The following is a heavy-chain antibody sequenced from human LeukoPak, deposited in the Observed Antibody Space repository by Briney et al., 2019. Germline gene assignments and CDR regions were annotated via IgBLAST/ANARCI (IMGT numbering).Heavy chain of an antibody. Sequence: PGGSLRLSCAASGYTFSNYWMLWVRQAPGKGLVWVSRIDTDGRTTNYADSVKGRFTIYRDNVQNTLYLQMNSLTAEDTAVYYCARDVAGARSYWGRGALVTLSS. D-gene: IGHD3-10*01. CDR3: ARDVAGARSY. V-gene: IGHV3-74*01. CDR1: GYTFSNYW. J-gene: IGHJ4*02. CDR2: IDTDGRTT.